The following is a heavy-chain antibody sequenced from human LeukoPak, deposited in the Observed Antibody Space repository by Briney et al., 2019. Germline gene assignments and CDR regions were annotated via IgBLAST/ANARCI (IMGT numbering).Heavy chain of an antibody. CDR3: AQAYSSSWYLNWFDP. Sequence: SGPTLVKPTQTLTLTCTFSGFSLSTSGVGVGWIRQPPAMALEWLALIYWDDDKRYSPSLKSRLTITKDTSKNQVVLTMTNMDPVDTATYYCAQAYSSSWYLNWFDPWGQGTLVTVSS. CDR2: IYWDDDK. CDR1: GFSLSTSGVG. J-gene: IGHJ5*02. D-gene: IGHD6-13*01. V-gene: IGHV2-5*02.